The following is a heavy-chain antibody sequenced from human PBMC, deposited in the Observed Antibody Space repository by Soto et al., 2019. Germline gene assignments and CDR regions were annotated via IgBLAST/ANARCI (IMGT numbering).Heavy chain of an antibody. CDR2: INHSGST. Sequence: QVQLQQWGAGLLKPSETLSLTCAVYGGSLSGYYCSWIRQPPGKGLEWIGEINHSGSTNHNPSLKSRVTISVDTSKHQFSLKLSSVTAVDTAVYYCARVQISVATMYYRYYGMDVWGQGTTVTVAS. V-gene: IGHV4-34*01. J-gene: IGHJ6*02. D-gene: IGHD5-12*01. CDR3: ARVQISVATMYYRYYGMDV. CDR1: GGSLSGYY.